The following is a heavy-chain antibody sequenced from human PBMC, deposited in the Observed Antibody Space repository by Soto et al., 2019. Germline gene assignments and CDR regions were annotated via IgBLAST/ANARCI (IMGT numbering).Heavy chain of an antibody. D-gene: IGHD2-2*01. V-gene: IGHV4-34*01. CDR2: INHSGST. CDR3: AILPVFPAGRDRFAP. Sequence: EKLSLTCAVYGGSFSGYYWSWSRQPPGKGLEWIGEINHSGSTNYNPSLKSRVTISVDTSKNQFSLKLSSVTAADTAVYYCAILPVFPAGRDRFAPCCEGT. J-gene: IGHJ5*02. CDR1: GGSFSGYY.